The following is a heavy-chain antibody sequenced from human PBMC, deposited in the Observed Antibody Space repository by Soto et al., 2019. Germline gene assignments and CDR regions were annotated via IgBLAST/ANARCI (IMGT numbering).Heavy chain of an antibody. CDR1: GDYIHVGGYY. CDR2: IYYTGKT. J-gene: IGHJ5*02. CDR3: GRDLTSNANCIDP. D-gene: IGHD2-2*01. Sequence: SETLSLTCSVSGDYIHVGGYYWTWIRQRPGKGLEWMGYIYYTGKTYYNPSLESRLTMSVDRSKNQFSLRLTSVTAADTAVYFCGRDLTSNANCIDPWGQGTLVTVAS. V-gene: IGHV4-30-4*01.